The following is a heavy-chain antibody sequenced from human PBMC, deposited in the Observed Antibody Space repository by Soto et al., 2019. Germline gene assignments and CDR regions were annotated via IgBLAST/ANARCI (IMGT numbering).Heavy chain of an antibody. J-gene: IGHJ4*02. Sequence: QLQLQESGPGLVKPSETLSLTCTVSGGSISSSSYYWGWIRQPPGKGLEWIGSIYYSGSTYYNPSLKSRVTISLDTSKNQFALKLSSVTAADTAVYYCARRVRTRVRGVPYFDYWGQGTLVTVSS. D-gene: IGHD3-10*01. V-gene: IGHV4-39*01. CDR1: GGSISSSSYY. CDR2: IYYSGST. CDR3: ARRVRTRVRGVPYFDY.